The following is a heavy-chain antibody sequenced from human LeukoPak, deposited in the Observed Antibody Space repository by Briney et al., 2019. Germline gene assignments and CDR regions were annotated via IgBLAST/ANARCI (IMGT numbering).Heavy chain of an antibody. V-gene: IGHV4-39*01. Sequence: SETLSLTCTVSGGSISSSSYYWGWIRQAPGKGLEWIGSIYYSGSTYYNPSLRSRVTISVDTSKNQFSLKLSSVTAADTAVYYCASQGRKNYDSSGYYYASWGQGTLVTVS. CDR1: GGSISSSSYY. CDR2: IYYSGST. D-gene: IGHD3-22*01. J-gene: IGHJ4*02. CDR3: ASQGRKNYDSSGYYYAS.